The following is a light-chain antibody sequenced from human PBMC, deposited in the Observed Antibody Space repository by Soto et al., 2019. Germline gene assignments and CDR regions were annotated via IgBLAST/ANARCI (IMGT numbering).Light chain of an antibody. CDR1: QSVLYSSNNKNY. CDR3: QQYYSTPWT. Sequence: DLVLTPSTDSLAVSMGERATINCKSSQSVLYSSNNKNYLAWYQQKPGQPPKLLIYWASTRESGVPDRFSGSGSGTDFTLTISSLQAEDVAVYYCQQYYSTPWTFGQGTKVDIK. J-gene: IGKJ1*01. CDR2: WAS. V-gene: IGKV4-1*01.